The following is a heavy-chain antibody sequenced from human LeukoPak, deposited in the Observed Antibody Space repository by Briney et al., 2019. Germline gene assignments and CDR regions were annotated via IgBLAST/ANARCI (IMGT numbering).Heavy chain of an antibody. CDR1: ARSISSGSYY. CDR3: ARVTVGIRGLHFDN. V-gene: IGHV4-61*02. Sequence: SDTLTLTCTASARSISSGSYYWSWLRQPAGQGLQWIGRIYTSGSTDYNPPLRSRVTISVDTSKNQFSLNLSSVTAADTAVYYCARVTVGIRGLHFDNWGQGTLVTVSS. D-gene: IGHD3-10*01. J-gene: IGHJ4*02. CDR2: IYTSGST.